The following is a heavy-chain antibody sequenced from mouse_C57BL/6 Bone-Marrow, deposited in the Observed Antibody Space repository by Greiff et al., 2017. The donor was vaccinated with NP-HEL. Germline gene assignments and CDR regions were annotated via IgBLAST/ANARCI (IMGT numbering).Heavy chain of an antibody. V-gene: IGHV1-64*01. J-gene: IGHJ1*03. CDR2: IHPNSGST. Sequence: VQLQQPGAELVKPGASVKLSCKASGYTFTSYWMHWVKQRPGQGLEWIGMIHPNSGSTNYNEKFKSKATLTVDKSSSTAYMQLSSLTSEDSAVYYCARHYGSSYYWYFDVWGTGTTVTVSS. CDR3: ARHYGSSYYWYFDV. CDR1: GYTFTSYW. D-gene: IGHD1-1*01.